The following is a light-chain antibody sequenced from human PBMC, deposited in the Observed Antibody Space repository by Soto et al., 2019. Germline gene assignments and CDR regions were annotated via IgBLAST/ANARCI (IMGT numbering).Light chain of an antibody. V-gene: IGKV3-20*01. J-gene: IGKJ5*01. CDR1: QSVSSNY. CDR3: QQYGSSPIT. Sequence: DIVLTQSPGTLSLSPGERATLSCRASQSVSSNYLAWYQQKPGQAPRLLIYGASTRATGIPDRFSGSGSGTDFTLTISRLEPEDFAVYYCQQYGSSPITFGRGTRLEIK. CDR2: GAS.